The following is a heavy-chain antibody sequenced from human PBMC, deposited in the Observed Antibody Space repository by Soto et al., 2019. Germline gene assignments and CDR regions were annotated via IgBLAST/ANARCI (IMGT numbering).Heavy chain of an antibody. Sequence: QVQLVESGGGVVQPGRSLRLSCAASGFTFSSYGMHWVRQAPGKGLEWVAVIWYDGSNKYYAASVKGRFTISRDKSKNKQDVTTNTLRADGAAVCCCARDHYYYGMDVWGQGTTVTVSS. CDR3: ARDHYYYGMDV. V-gene: IGHV3-33*01. CDR2: IWYDGSNK. J-gene: IGHJ6*02. CDR1: GFTFSSYG.